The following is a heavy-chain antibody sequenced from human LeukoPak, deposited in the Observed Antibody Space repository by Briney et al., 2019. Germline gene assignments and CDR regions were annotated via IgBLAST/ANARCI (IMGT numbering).Heavy chain of an antibody. D-gene: IGHD1-26*01. J-gene: IGHJ4*02. CDR2: ISFDGSNT. CDR1: GFTFSTYG. Sequence: PGGSLRLSCAASGFTFSTYGMHWVRQAPGKGLDWVAVISFDGSNTQYADSVKGRFTISRDNSKNTLYLQMNSLRAEDTAVYYCAKDGYEWSGSFYFDYWGQGTLVTVSS. CDR3: AKDGYEWSGSFYFDY. V-gene: IGHV3-30*18.